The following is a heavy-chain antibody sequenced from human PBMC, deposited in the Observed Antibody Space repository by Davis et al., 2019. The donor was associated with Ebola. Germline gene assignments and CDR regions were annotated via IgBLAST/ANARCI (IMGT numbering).Heavy chain of an antibody. Sequence: PSETLSLTCAASGFTFSSYWMSWVRQAPGKGLEWVANIKQDGSEKYYVDSVKGRFTISRDNAKNTLYLQMNSLRAEDTAVYYCARASGSGYYRNWGQGTLVTVSS. CDR2: IKQDGSEK. CDR3: ARASGSGYYRN. D-gene: IGHD3-22*01. CDR1: GFTFSSYW. V-gene: IGHV3-7*01. J-gene: IGHJ4*02.